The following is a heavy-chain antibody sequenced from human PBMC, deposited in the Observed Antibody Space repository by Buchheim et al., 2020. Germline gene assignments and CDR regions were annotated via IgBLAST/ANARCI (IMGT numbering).Heavy chain of an antibody. V-gene: IGHV4-4*02. D-gene: IGHD2-21*01. CDR3: ARIPYYYYYGLDV. CDR2: IYHSGST. CDR1: GGSISSNYW. J-gene: IGHJ6*02. Sequence: QVQLQESGPGLVKPSGTLSLTCDVSGGSISSNYWWSWVRQPPGMGLEWIGEIYHSGSTNYNPSLKSRVPITVYQSKNLFSLKLTSVTAADTAVYYCARIPYYYYYGLDVWGQGTT.